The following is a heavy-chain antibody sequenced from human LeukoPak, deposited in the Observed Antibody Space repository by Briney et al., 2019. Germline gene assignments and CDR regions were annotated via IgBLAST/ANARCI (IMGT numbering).Heavy chain of an antibody. CDR3: ARYIVSYPHDAFDI. CDR1: GVSISSYY. J-gene: IGHJ3*02. Sequence: SETLSLTCTVSGVSISSYYWSWIRQPPGKGLEWIGYIYYSGSTSYNPSLKSRVTISVDTSKKQFSLKLSSVTAADTAFYYCARYIVSYPHDAFDIWGQGTMVTVSS. CDR2: IYYSGST. D-gene: IGHD1-26*01. V-gene: IGHV4-59*01.